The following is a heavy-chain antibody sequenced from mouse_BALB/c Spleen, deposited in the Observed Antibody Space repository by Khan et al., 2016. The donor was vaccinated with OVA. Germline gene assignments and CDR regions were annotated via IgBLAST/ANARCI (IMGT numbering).Heavy chain of an antibody. V-gene: IGHV1-5*01. CDR3: EGGGYGSFAY. D-gene: IGHD1-1*02. CDR2: IYPGNSDT. Sequence: EVQLQESGTVLARPAASVTMSCKASGYSFTSYFIHWVHQRPGQGLEWIGDIYPGNSDTTYNQQFKDMAKLTAGTSANTAYMVLSSLTNEASAVYYCEGGGYGSFAYWGQGTLVTVSA. CDR1: GYSFTSYF. J-gene: IGHJ3*01.